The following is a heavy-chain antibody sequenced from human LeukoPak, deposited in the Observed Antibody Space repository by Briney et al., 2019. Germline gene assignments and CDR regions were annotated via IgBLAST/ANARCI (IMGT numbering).Heavy chain of an antibody. CDR1: GFTFSSYG. CDR2: IWYDGSNK. CDR3: ARDRFQGNQPYGMDV. D-gene: IGHD2-2*01. V-gene: IGHV3-33*01. J-gene: IGHJ6*02. Sequence: PGGSLRLSCAASGFTFSSYGMHWVRQAPGKGLEWVALIWYDGSNKYYADSVKGRFTISRDNSKNTLYLRMNSLRAEDTAVYYCARDRFQGNQPYGMDVWGQGTTVTVSS.